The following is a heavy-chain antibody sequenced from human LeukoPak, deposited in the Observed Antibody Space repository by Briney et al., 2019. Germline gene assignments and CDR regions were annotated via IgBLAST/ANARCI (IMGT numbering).Heavy chain of an antibody. V-gene: IGHV3-21*01. D-gene: IGHD1-1*01. CDR2: ITRSSSYV. J-gene: IGHJ4*02. CDR3: ARDGRNWKFDY. Sequence: PGGSLRLSCAASGFTFSSYTMNWVRQAPGKGLEWVSSITRSSSYVYYADSVKGRFTISRDNAKDSLFLQMNSLRAEDTAVYFCARDGRNWKFDYWGQGALVTVSP. CDR1: GFTFSSYT.